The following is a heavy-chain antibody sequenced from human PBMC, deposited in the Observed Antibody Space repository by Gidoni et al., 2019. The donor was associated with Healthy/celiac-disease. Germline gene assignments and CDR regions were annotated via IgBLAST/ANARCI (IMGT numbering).Heavy chain of an antibody. CDR1: GFTFSSYG. CDR3: ASEYCSGGSCYSEYYFDY. Sequence: EVQLVESGGGLVKPGGSLRLSCAASGFTFSSYGMNWVRQAPGKGLEWVSSISSSSSYIYYADSVKGRFTISRDNAKNSLYLQMNSLRAEDTAVYYCASEYCSGGSCYSEYYFDYWGQGTLVTVSS. CDR2: ISSSSSYI. J-gene: IGHJ4*02. D-gene: IGHD2-15*01. V-gene: IGHV3-21*01.